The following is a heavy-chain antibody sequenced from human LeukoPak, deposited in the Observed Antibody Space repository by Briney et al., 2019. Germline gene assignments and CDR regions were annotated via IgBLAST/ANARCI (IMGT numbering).Heavy chain of an antibody. CDR2: IYYSGST. Sequence: SETLSLTCTVSGGSISSGDYYWSWIRQRPGKGLEWIGYIYYSGSTYYNPSLKSRVTISVDTSKNQFSLKLSSVTAADTAVYYCARATVTTYFDYWGQGTLVTVSS. CDR1: GGSISSGDYY. J-gene: IGHJ4*02. V-gene: IGHV4-30-4*01. D-gene: IGHD4-17*01. CDR3: ARATVTTYFDY.